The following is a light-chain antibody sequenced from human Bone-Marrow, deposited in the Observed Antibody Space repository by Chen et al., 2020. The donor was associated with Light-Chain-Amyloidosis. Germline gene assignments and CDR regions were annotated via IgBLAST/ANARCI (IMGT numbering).Light chain of an antibody. Sequence: SSVLTQPSSVSVAPGQTATLACGGNNIGSTSVHWYQQTPGQAPLLVVYEDSDRPSGIPERLSGSNSGNTATLTISRVEAEDEADYYCQVWDRSSDRAVFGGGTKLTVL. J-gene: IGLJ3*02. CDR2: EDS. CDR3: QVWDRSSDRAV. CDR1: NIGSTS. V-gene: IGLV3-21*02.